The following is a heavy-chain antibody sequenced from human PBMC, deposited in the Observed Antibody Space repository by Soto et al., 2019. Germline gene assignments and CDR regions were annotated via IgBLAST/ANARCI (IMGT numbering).Heavy chain of an antibody. J-gene: IGHJ1*01. CDR1: GVGITSCA. V-gene: IGHV1-58*02. CDR3: AAVYPVVVVAATH. D-gene: IGHD2-15*01. Sequence: GASVEVSWEACGVGITSCAMQWVRQVSGQRLEWIGWIVVGSGNTNYAQKFQERVTITRDMSTSTAYMELSSLRSEDTAVYYCAAVYPVVVVAATHWGQGTLVTVSS. CDR2: IVVGSGNT.